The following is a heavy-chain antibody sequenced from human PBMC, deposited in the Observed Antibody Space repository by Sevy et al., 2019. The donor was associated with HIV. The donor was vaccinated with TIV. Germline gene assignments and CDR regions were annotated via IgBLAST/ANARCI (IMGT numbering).Heavy chain of an antibody. V-gene: IGHV3-30*18. Sequence: GGSLRLSCAASGFTFSSYGMHWVRQAPGKGLEWVAVISYDGSNKYYADSVKGRFTTSRDNSKNTLYLQMNSLRAEDTAVYYCAKALYYYADYGMDVWGQGTTVTVSS. CDR2: ISYDGSNK. J-gene: IGHJ6*02. D-gene: IGHD3-10*01. CDR1: GFTFSSYG. CDR3: AKALYYYADYGMDV.